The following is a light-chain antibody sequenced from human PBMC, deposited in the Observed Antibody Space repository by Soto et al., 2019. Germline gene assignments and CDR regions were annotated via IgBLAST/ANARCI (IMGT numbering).Light chain of an antibody. CDR2: GAS. J-gene: IGKJ1*01. Sequence: EIVLTQSPGTLSLSPGERATLSCRASQSVSSSSLAWYQQRRGQAPRLLIHGASSRATGIPARFSGRGSGTEFTLTISSLQSEDFAVYYCQQYNNWPPSWTFGQGTKV. CDR3: QQYNNWPPSWT. V-gene: IGKV3-15*01. CDR1: QSVSSSS.